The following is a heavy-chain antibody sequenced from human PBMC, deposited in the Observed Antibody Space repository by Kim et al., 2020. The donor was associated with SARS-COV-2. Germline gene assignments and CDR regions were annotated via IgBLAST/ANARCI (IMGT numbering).Heavy chain of an antibody. Sequence: GGSLRLSCAASGFTFSSYAMSWVRQAPGKGLEWVSAISGSGGSTYSAASVKGWFTFSRDNSKNTLYLQMNSLRAEETDVYYCAKDRMGYGSGSYYSENYYYHGMDVWGEGTTVTVSS. CDR3: AKDRMGYGSGSYYSENYYYHGMDV. CDR2: ISGSGGST. D-gene: IGHD3-10*01. J-gene: IGHJ6*04. V-gene: IGHV3-23*01. CDR1: GFTFSSYA.